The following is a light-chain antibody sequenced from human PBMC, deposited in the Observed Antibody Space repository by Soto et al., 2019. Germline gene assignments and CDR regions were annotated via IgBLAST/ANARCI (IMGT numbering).Light chain of an antibody. CDR3: SSYAGSNLV. CDR2: EVS. J-gene: IGLJ2*01. Sequence: QSALTQPPSASGSPGQSVTISCTGTSSDVGGYNYVSWYQQHPGKAPKLMIYEVSKRPSGVPDRFSGSKSGNTASLTVSGRQAEDEDDYYCSSYAGSNLVFGGGTKLTVL. V-gene: IGLV2-8*01. CDR1: SSDVGGYNY.